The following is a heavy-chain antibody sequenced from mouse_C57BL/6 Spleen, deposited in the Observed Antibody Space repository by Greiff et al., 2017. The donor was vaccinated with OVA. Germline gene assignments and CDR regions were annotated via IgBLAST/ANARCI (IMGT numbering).Heavy chain of an antibody. D-gene: IGHD1-1*01. CDR1: GFTFSDYG. CDR3: ARPYYYGSSYWFAY. J-gene: IGHJ3*01. CDR2: ISSGSSTI. V-gene: IGHV5-17*01. Sequence: EVQGVESGGGLVKPGGSLKLSCAASGFTFSDYGMHWVRQAPEKGLEWVAYISSGSSTIYYADTVKGRFTISSDNAKNTLFLQMTSLRSEDTAMYCCARPYYYGSSYWFAYWGQGTLVTVSA.